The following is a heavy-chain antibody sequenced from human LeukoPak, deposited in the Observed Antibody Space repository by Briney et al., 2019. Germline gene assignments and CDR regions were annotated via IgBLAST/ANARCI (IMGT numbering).Heavy chain of an antibody. V-gene: IGHV1-8*03. Sequence: ASVKVSCKASGYTFTSYDINWVRQAPGQGLEWMGWMNPNSGNTGYAQKFQGRVTITRNTSISTAYMELSSLRSEDTAVYYCARAGGYGYYYYYYYMDVWGKGTTVTVSS. D-gene: IGHD5-18*01. CDR1: GYTFTSYD. CDR3: ARAGGYGYYYYYYYMDV. CDR2: MNPNSGNT. J-gene: IGHJ6*03.